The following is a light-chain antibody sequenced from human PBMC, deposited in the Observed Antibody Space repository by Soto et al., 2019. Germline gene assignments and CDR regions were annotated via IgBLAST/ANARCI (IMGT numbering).Light chain of an antibody. CDR1: SSNIGAGYD. J-gene: IGLJ1*01. CDR3: QSYDTSLSGFYV. CDR2: GNS. Sequence: QAVVTQPPSVSGAPGQRVTISSTGSSSNIGAGYDVHWYQQLPGTAPKLLIYGNSNRPSGVPDRFSGSKSGTSASLAITGLQAEDEADYYCQSYDTSLSGFYVFGTGTKLTVL. V-gene: IGLV1-40*01.